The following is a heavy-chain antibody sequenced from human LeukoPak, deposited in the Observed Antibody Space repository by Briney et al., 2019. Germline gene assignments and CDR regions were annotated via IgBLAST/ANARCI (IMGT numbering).Heavy chain of an antibody. CDR2: MFDSVNT. Sequence: SETLSLTCTVSGGSLSSHFWSWIRQPPGKGLEWIAYMFDSVNTKDNPSLKSQLTLSADTSKNQFSLRLSSVTAADTAVYYCATIKRGSIFGYYDFWGQGIKVTVSS. J-gene: IGHJ4*02. CDR3: ATIKRGSIFGYYDF. CDR1: GGSLSSHF. V-gene: IGHV4-59*11. D-gene: IGHD5-18*01.